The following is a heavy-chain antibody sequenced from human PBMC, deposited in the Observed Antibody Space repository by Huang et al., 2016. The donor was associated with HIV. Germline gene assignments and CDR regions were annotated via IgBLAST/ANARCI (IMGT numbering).Heavy chain of an antibody. D-gene: IGHD2-2*01. CDR3: ASGEYGKNAYDI. CDR2: FYDSGDA. J-gene: IGHJ3*02. CDR1: GGSITSSNHY. Sequence: QLHLQQSGPGLVRPSETLSLIFTVSGGSITSSNHYWGWIRQTPGKGLEWIGNFYDSGDAYYTPSLKNRVSISIDTSKSQFSLRLSSVIATDTAVYYCASGEYGKNAYDIWGQGTVVTVST. V-gene: IGHV4-39*01.